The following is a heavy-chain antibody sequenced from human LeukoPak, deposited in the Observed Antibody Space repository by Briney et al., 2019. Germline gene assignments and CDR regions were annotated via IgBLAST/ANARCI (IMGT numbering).Heavy chain of an antibody. CDR1: GFTFSSYS. V-gene: IGHV3-21*01. CDR3: ARDSYDFWSGCLDY. D-gene: IGHD3-3*01. J-gene: IGHJ4*02. Sequence: GGSLRLSCAASGFTFSSYSMNWVRQAPGKGLEWVSSISSSSSYIYYADSVKGRFTISRDNAKNSLYLQMNSLRAEDTAVYYCARDSYDFWSGCLDYWGQGTLVTVSS. CDR2: ISSSSSYI.